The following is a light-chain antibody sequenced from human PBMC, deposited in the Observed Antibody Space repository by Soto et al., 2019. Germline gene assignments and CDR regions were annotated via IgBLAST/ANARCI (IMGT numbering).Light chain of an antibody. CDR1: QTVRNN. CDR3: QQYDNWPPYT. J-gene: IGKJ2*01. V-gene: IGKV3-15*01. CDR2: DAS. Sequence: EIVLTQSPGTLSLSPGERATLSCRASQTVRNNYLAWYQQKPGQAPRLLIYDASTRATGIPARFSGSGSGTEFTLTISSLQSEDFAVYYCQQYDNWPPYTFGQGTKVDIK.